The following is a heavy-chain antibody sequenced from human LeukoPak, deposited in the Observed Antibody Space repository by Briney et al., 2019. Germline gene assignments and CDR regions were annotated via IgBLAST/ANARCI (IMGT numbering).Heavy chain of an antibody. D-gene: IGHD5-12*01. Sequence: PGGSLRLSCAVSGFTFDDYAMHWVRLVPGKGLEWVSGISWNSDTIGYGDSVKGRFTISRDNAKNSLYLQMNSLRPEDTALYYCATNGGGDSGYGNFGYWGQGTLVTVSS. CDR3: ATNGGGDSGYGNFGY. CDR2: ISWNSDTI. J-gene: IGHJ4*02. V-gene: IGHV3-9*01. CDR1: GFTFDDYA.